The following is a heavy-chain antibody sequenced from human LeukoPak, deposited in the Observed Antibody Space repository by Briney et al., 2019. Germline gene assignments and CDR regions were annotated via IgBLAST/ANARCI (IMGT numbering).Heavy chain of an antibody. CDR3: AREGSSSSSHAFDI. Sequence: SETLSLTCTVSGGSISSGDYYWSWIRQPPGKGLEWIGYIYYSGSTYYNPSLKSRVTISVDTSKNQFSLKPSSVTAADTAVYYCAREGSSSSSHAFDIWGQGTMVTVSS. CDR2: IYYSGST. CDR1: GGSISSGDYY. D-gene: IGHD6-6*01. J-gene: IGHJ3*02. V-gene: IGHV4-30-4*08.